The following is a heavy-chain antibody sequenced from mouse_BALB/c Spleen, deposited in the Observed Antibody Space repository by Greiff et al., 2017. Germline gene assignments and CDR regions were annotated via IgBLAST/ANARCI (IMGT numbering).Heavy chain of an antibody. CDR2: IRNKANGYTT. CDR1: GFTFTDYY. CDR3: ARRGGNYYAMDY. Sequence: EVNLVESGGGLVQPGGSLRLSCATSGFTFTDYYMSWVRQPPGKALEWLGFIRNKANGYTTEYSASVKGRFTISRDNSQSILYLQMNTLRAEDSATYYCARRGGNYYAMDYWGQGTSVTVSS. V-gene: IGHV7-3*02. J-gene: IGHJ4*01. D-gene: IGHD2-1*01.